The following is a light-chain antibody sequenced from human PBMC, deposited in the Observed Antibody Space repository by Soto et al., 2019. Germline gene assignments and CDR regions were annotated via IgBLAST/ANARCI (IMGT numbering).Light chain of an antibody. J-gene: IGKJ1*01. CDR2: DAS. Sequence: EIVLTQSPATLSLSPGERATLSCRASQSVSSYFAWYQQKPGQAPRLLIYDASNRATGIPARFSGSGSGTDFTLTISSLEPEDFAVYYCQQRGTWPLTFGQGTKVEIK. V-gene: IGKV3-11*01. CDR3: QQRGTWPLT. CDR1: QSVSSY.